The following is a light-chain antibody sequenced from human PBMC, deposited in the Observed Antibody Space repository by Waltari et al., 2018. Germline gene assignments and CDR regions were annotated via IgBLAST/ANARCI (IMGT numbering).Light chain of an antibody. V-gene: IGLV2-23*01. CDR1: SSEVGPFNI. CDR3: CSYGGYNTPWV. J-gene: IGLJ3*02. CDR2: ETT. Sequence: SALIQPASVSGSPGPSITISCTGTSSEVGPFNILSWYQQQPGQAPKLIIDETTKRPSGVSKRFAGSKSGNTAALAVSGLQTEDEAEYYCCSYGGYNTPWVFGGGTKLTVL.